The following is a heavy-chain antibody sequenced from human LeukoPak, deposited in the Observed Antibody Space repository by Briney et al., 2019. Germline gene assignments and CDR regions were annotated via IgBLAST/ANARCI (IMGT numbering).Heavy chain of an antibody. V-gene: IGHV4-34*01. CDR3: ARGLPGFGDILTGYGY. CDR2: INHSGST. D-gene: IGHD3-9*01. Sequence: SETLSLTCAVYGGSFSGYYWSWIRQPPGRGLEWIGEINHSGSTNYNPSLKSRVTISVDTSKNQFSLKLSPVTAADTAVYYCARGLPGFGDILTGYGYWGQGTLVTVSS. CDR1: GGSFSGYY. J-gene: IGHJ4*02.